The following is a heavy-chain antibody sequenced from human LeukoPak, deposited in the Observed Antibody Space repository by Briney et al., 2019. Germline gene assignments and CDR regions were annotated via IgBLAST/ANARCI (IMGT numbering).Heavy chain of an antibody. CDR2: IFYAGNT. Sequence: SXTXSLTCTVSGGSISSSSYYWGWIRQPPGKGLEWIGSIFYAGNTYYHPSFKSRVTISVDTSRNQFSLKLSSVTAADTAVYYCVRQPTRDGFDIWGQGTXVTXSS. CDR1: GGSISSSSYY. J-gene: IGHJ3*02. V-gene: IGHV4-39*01. CDR3: VRQPTRDGFDI.